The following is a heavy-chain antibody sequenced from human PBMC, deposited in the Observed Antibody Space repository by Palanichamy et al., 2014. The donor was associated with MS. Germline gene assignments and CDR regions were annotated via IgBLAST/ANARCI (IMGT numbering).Heavy chain of an antibody. CDR1: GGSINSYY. D-gene: IGHD4-11*01. V-gene: IGHV4-59*08. CDR3: ARSRYRLDS. J-gene: IGHJ5*01. Sequence: QVQLQESGPGLVKPSETLSLTCTVSGGSINSYYWSWIRQPPGKGLEWIGYIYSSGITNYNSSLKSRVAISVDTSKNQFSLKLSSVTAADTAMYFCARSRYRLDSWGHGTLVTVSS. CDR2: IYSSGIT.